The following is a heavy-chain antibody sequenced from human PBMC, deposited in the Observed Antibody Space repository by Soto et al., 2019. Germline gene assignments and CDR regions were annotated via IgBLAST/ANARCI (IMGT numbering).Heavy chain of an antibody. CDR3: ARRYGYSFDY. Sequence: QVQLQESGPGLVKPSETLSLTCTVSGGSISSYYWSWIRQPPGKGLEWIGYIYYSGSTNYNPSLKRRVTISVDTAKYQFSLKLSSVTAADTAVYYCARRYGYSFDYWGQGTLVTVSS. D-gene: IGHD4-4*01. V-gene: IGHV4-59*01. J-gene: IGHJ4*02. CDR1: GGSISSYY. CDR2: IYYSGST.